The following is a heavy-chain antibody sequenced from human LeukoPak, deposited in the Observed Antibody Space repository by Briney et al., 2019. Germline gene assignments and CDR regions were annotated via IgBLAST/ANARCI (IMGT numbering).Heavy chain of an antibody. CDR1: GYTFTSYG. Sequence: ASVKVSCKASGYTFTSYGISWVRQAPGQGLEWMGWISAYNGNTNYAQKLQGRVTMTTDTSTSTAYMELRSLRSDDTAVYYCARDVARLLWFGESYYYYGMDVWGQGTTVTVSS. CDR3: ARDVARLLWFGESYYYYGMDV. V-gene: IGHV1-18*01. D-gene: IGHD3-10*01. J-gene: IGHJ6*02. CDR2: ISAYNGNT.